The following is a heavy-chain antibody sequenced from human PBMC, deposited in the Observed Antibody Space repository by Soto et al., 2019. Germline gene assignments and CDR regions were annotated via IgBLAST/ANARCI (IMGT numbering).Heavy chain of an antibody. V-gene: IGHV4-39*01. CDR1: GDSVSSSSYY. Sequence: SETLSLTCTVSGDSVSSSSYYWGWIRQPPGRGLEWIASVYYTGNSFYNPSLKSRVALSVDISKNQFSLRLRSLTASDTAIYYCASEVSSTKGMDVWGQGTTVTVSS. J-gene: IGHJ6*02. CDR3: ASEVSSTKGMDV. D-gene: IGHD2-2*01. CDR2: VYYTGNS.